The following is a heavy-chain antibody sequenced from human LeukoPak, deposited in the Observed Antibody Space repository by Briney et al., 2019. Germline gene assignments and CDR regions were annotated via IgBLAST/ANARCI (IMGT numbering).Heavy chain of an antibody. D-gene: IGHD1-26*01. V-gene: IGHV3-23*01. CDR3: AKGPAGIVGATIWYFDY. CDR2: ISGSGGST. J-gene: IGHJ4*02. CDR1: GFTFSSYA. Sequence: PGGSLRLSCAASGFTFSSYAMSWVRQAPGKGLAWVSAISGSGGSTYYADSVKGRFTISRDNSKNTLYLQMNSLRAEDTAVYYCAKGPAGIVGATIWYFDYWGQGTLVTVSS.